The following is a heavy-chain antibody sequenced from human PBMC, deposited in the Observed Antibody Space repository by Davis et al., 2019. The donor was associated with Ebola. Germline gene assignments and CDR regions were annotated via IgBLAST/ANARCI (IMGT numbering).Heavy chain of an antibody. Sequence: ASVKVSCKASGYTFTSYGISWVRQAPGQGLEWMGWISAYNGNTNYAQKLQGRVTMTTDTSTSTAYMELSRLRSDDTAVYYCARAPQYCSSTSCYPSYYFDYWGQGTLVTVSS. V-gene: IGHV1-18*04. J-gene: IGHJ4*02. CDR3: ARAPQYCSSTSCYPSYYFDY. CDR2: ISAYNGNT. CDR1: GYTFTSYG. D-gene: IGHD2-2*01.